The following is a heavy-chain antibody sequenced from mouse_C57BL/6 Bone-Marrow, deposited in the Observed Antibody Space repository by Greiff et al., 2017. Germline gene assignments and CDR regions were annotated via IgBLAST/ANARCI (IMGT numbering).Heavy chain of an antibody. J-gene: IGHJ4*01. Sequence: EVKLMESGGGLVQPGESLKLSCESNEYEFPSHDMSWVRKTPEQRLELVAAINSDGGSTYYPDTMGRRFIISRDNTKKTLYLQMSSLRSEDTALYYCARQSTMSTTGAMDYWGQGTSVTVSS. CDR3: ARQSTMSTTGAMDY. D-gene: IGHD2-4*01. V-gene: IGHV5-2*01. CDR2: INSDGGST. CDR1: EYEFPSHD.